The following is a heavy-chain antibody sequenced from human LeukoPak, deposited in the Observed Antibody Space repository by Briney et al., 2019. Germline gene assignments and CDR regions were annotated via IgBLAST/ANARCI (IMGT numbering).Heavy chain of an antibody. CDR1: GFTFSSYS. Sequence: GGSLRLSCAASGFTFSSYSMNWVRQAPGKGLEWVSSISSSSSYIYYADSVKGRFTISRDNAKNSLYLQMNSLRAEDTAVYYCTTLVWVYCNSTYCYPPDYWGQGTLVTVSS. CDR3: TTLVWVYCNSTYCYPPDY. J-gene: IGHJ4*02. CDR2: ISSSSSYI. D-gene: IGHD2-2*01. V-gene: IGHV3-21*01.